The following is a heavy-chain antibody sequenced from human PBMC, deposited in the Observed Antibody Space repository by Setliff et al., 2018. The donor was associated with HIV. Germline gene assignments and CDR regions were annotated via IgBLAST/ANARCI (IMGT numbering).Heavy chain of an antibody. D-gene: IGHD3-3*01. Sequence: ASVKVSCKASGYTFSAYYMHWVRQVPGQGLEWMGWINPNSGGTNYAQKFRGRVTMTRDTSVNTAHMYLSSLRSDDTAIYFCARGTDFWSGSSNFDYWGQGTQVTV. CDR3: ARGTDFWSGSSNFDY. V-gene: IGHV1-2*02. CDR1: GYTFSAYY. CDR2: INPNSGGT. J-gene: IGHJ4*02.